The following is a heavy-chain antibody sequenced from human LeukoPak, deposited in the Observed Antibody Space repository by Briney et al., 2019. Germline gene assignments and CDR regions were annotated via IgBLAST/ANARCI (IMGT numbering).Heavy chain of an antibody. Sequence: GASVKVSCKASGYTFTSYGISWVRQAPGQGLEWMGWSSAYNGNTNYAQKLQGRVTMTTDTSTSTAYMELRSLRSDDTAVYYCARDPYCSGGSCYSPIYYYYYYGMDVWGQGTTVTVSS. CDR3: ARDPYCSGGSCYSPIYYYYYYGMDV. CDR2: SSAYNGNT. CDR1: GYTFTSYG. J-gene: IGHJ6*02. D-gene: IGHD2-15*01. V-gene: IGHV1-18*01.